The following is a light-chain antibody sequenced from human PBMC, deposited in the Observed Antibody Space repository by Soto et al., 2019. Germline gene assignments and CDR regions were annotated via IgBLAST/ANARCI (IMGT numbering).Light chain of an antibody. Sequence: DIQMTQSPSSLSASVGDRVTITCRASQIIGNWVAWYQQKPEKAPKTLILAASTLQSGVPSRFSGSGSGTDFTLTISSLQPEDSATYYCQHYHSYPLTFGEGTKVVIK. V-gene: IGKV1D-16*01. J-gene: IGKJ4*01. CDR3: QHYHSYPLT. CDR1: QIIGNW. CDR2: AAS.